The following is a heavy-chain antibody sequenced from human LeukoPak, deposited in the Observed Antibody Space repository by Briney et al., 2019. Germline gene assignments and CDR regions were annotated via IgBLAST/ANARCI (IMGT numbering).Heavy chain of an antibody. D-gene: IGHD6-19*01. CDR1: GYTFTGYY. CDR3: ARGSSGWYWFAP. CDR2: INPNSGGT. Sequence: GASVKVSCKASGYTFTGYYMHWVRQAPGQGLEWMGRINPNSGGTNYAQKFQGRVTMTRDTSISTAYMELSRLRSDDMAVYYCARGSSGWYWFAPWGEGTLVTASS. J-gene: IGHJ5*02. V-gene: IGHV1-2*06.